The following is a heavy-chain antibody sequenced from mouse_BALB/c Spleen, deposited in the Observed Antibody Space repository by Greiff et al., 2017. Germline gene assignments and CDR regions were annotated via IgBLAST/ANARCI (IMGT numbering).Heavy chain of an antibody. CDR2: IWSGGST. D-gene: IGHD2-4*01. CDR3: ARKGLYDYDGGDYAMGC. V-gene: IGHV2-2*02. CDR1: GFSLTSYG. J-gene: IGHJ4*01. Sequence: VHLVESGPGLVQPSQSLSITCTVSGFSLTSYGVHWVRQSPGKGLEWLGVIWSGGSTDYNAAFISRLSISKDNSKSQVFFKMNSLQANDTAIYYFARKGLYDYDGGDYAMGCWGQGTSVTVSS.